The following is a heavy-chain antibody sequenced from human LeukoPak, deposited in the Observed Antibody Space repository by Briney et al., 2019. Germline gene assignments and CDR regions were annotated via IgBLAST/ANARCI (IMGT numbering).Heavy chain of an antibody. J-gene: IGHJ4*02. Sequence: GGSLRLSCAASGFTFSSYWMSWVRQAPGKGLEWVANIKEDGSEKHYVDSVKGRFTLSRDNAKNSLYLQMNSLRAEDTAVYYCARQGYYDSSGYYAFDFWGQGTLVTVSS. CDR1: GFTFSSYW. CDR3: ARQGYYDSSGYYAFDF. V-gene: IGHV3-7*03. CDR2: IKEDGSEK. D-gene: IGHD3-22*01.